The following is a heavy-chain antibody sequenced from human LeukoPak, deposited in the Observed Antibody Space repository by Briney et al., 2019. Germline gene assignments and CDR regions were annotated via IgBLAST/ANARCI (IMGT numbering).Heavy chain of an antibody. Sequence: SETMSLTCTVAGGSISSYYWSWIRQPPGKLLEWIGYIYYSGSTNYNPSLKSRVTISVDTSKNQFSLKLSSVTAADTAVYYCARDAPYCSGGSCYRYYYYMDVWGKGTTVTVSS. CDR1: GGSISSYY. CDR2: IYYSGST. J-gene: IGHJ6*03. V-gene: IGHV4-59*01. CDR3: ARDAPYCSGGSCYRYYYYMDV. D-gene: IGHD2-15*01.